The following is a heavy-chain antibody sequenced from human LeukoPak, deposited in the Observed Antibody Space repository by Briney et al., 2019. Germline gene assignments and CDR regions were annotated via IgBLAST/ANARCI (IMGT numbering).Heavy chain of an antibody. Sequence: GASVKVSCKASGYTFTSYYMHWVRQAPGQGLEWMGIINPSGGSTSYAQKFQGRVTMTRDMSTSTVYMELSSLRSEDTAVYYCARLGKYSSSWYTAETPLYYWGQGTLVTVSS. CDR1: GYTFTSYY. CDR2: INPSGGST. CDR3: ARLGKYSSSWYTAETPLYY. D-gene: IGHD6-13*01. V-gene: IGHV1-46*01. J-gene: IGHJ4*02.